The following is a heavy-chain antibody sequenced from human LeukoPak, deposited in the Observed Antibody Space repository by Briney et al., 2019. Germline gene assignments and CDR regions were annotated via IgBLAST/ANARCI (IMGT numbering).Heavy chain of an antibody. CDR3: AREPYCSSTSCYDWFDP. Sequence: ASVKVSCKASGYTFTGYYMHWVRQAPGQGLEWMGWINPNSGGTNYAQKFQGRVTMTGDTSISTAYMELSRLRSYDTAVYYCAREPYCSSTSCYDWFDPWGQGTLVTVSS. D-gene: IGHD2-2*01. V-gene: IGHV1-2*02. J-gene: IGHJ5*02. CDR2: INPNSGGT. CDR1: GYTFTGYY.